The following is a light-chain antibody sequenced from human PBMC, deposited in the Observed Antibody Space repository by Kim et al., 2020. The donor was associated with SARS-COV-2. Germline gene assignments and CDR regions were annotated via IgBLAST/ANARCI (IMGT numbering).Light chain of an antibody. CDR3: SSYTSSSIYV. CDR1: SSDVGGYDY. CDR2: DVS. Sequence: QSALTQPASVSGSPGQSITISCTGTSSDVGGYDYVSWYQQHPGKAPKLMICDVSNRPSGVSNRFSGSKSGNTASLTISGLQAEDEADYYCSSYTSSSIYVFGTGTKVNVL. V-gene: IGLV2-14*03. J-gene: IGLJ1*01.